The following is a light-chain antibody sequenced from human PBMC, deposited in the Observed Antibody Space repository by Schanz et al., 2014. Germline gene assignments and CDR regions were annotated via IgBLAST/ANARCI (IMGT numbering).Light chain of an antibody. CDR1: SSDVGGYNF. V-gene: IGLV2-8*01. CDR3: CSYAGSYTLV. J-gene: IGLJ2*01. Sequence: QSALTQPPSASGSPGQSVTISCTGTSSDVGGYNFVSWYQQHPGKVPKLLIFEVSQRPSGVPDRFSGSKSGNTASLTISGLQADNEAEYYCCSYAGSYTLVFGGGTKLTVL. CDR2: EVS.